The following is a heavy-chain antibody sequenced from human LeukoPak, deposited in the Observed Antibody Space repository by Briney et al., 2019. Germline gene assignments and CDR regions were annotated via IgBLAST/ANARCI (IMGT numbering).Heavy chain of an antibody. CDR1: GYTFTSYA. Sequence: ASVKVSCKASGYTFTSYAMNWVRQAPGQGLEWMGWINTNTGNPTYAQGFTGRFVFSLDTSVSTAYLQISSLKAEDTAVYYCARDYYDSRTHDAFDIWGQGTMVTVSS. CDR3: ARDYYDSRTHDAFDI. J-gene: IGHJ3*02. CDR2: INTNTGNP. D-gene: IGHD3-22*01. V-gene: IGHV7-4-1*02.